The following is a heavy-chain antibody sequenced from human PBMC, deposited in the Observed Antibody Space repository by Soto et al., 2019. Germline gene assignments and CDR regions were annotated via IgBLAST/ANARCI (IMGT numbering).Heavy chain of an antibody. V-gene: IGHV1-2*04. D-gene: IGHD2-2*01. CDR3: ARDQAGGLANRCSSTSCYSVLDY. CDR1: GYTFTGYY. CDR2: INPNSGGT. J-gene: IGHJ4*02. Sequence: GASVKVSCKASGYTFTGYYMHWVRQAPGQGLEWMGWINPNSGGTNYAQKFQGWVTMTRDTSISTAYMELSRLRSDDTAVYYCARDQAGGLANRCSSTSCYSVLDYWGQGTLVTVSS.